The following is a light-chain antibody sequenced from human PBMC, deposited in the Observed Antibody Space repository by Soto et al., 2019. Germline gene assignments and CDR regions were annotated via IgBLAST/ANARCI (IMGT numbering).Light chain of an antibody. CDR3: HQYQSFPYT. V-gene: IGKV1-5*03. CDR2: KAS. Sequence: DIQLTQSPSTLSASGGDRVSSTCRASQRVSSWLAWWQQKPGKAPNLLIYKASRLESGVPSRFSVSGSGTEFTLTIISLKTYECATPYCHQYQSFPYTFGQRSNL. J-gene: IGKJ2*01. CDR1: QRVSSW.